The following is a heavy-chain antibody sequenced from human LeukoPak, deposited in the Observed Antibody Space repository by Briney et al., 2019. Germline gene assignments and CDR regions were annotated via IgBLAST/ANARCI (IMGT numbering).Heavy chain of an antibody. CDR2: MSGSGGST. CDR1: GFTFSSYA. Sequence: PGGSLRLTCAASGFTFSSYAMSCVRQAPGKELEWVSTMSGSGGSTYYADSVKGRFTISRDNSKNTLYLQMNSLRAEDTAVYYCAKVTYGSGTYGAFDYWGQGTLVTVSS. CDR3: AKVTYGSGTYGAFDY. V-gene: IGHV3-23*01. D-gene: IGHD3-10*01. J-gene: IGHJ4*02.